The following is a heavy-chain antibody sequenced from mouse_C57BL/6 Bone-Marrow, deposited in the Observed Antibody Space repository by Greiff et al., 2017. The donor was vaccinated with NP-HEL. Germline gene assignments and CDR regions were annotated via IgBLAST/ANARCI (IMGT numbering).Heavy chain of an antibody. CDR2: ISDGGSYT. CDR3: ARGVYYCGSNSETWFAY. Sequence: EVMLVESGGGLVKPGGSLKLSCAASGFTFSSYAMSWVRQTPEKRLEWVATISDGGSYTYYPDNVKGRFTISRDNATNNLYLQMSHLKSEDTAMYYCARGVYYCGSNSETWFAYWGQGTLVTVSA. J-gene: IGHJ3*01. D-gene: IGHD1-1*01. CDR1: GFTFSSYA. V-gene: IGHV5-4*03.